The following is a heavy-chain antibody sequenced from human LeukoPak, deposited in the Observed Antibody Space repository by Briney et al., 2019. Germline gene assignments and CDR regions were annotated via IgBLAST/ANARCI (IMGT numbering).Heavy chain of an antibody. CDR1: GYTFTGYY. J-gene: IGHJ4*02. CDR3: ARERGYNALFDY. D-gene: IGHD1-1*01. CDR2: INPNSGGT. Sequence: ASVKVSCKASGYTFTGYYMHWVRQAPGQGLEWMGRINPNSGGTNYAQKFQGRVTMTRDTSISTAYMELSRLRSDDTAVYYCARERGYNALFDYRGQGTLVTVSS. V-gene: IGHV1-2*06.